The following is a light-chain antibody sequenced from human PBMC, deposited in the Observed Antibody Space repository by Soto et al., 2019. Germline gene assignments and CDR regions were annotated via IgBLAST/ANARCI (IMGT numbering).Light chain of an antibody. Sequence: QSALTQTPSASGTPGQSVTISCSGSNSNMGRNYVYWYQQVPGTAPKLLMYRNDVRPSGVPDRFTGSKSGTSASLAISGLRSEDEADYYCAVWDNSLNGVAFGGGTKLTVL. CDR1: NSNMGRNY. CDR2: RND. J-gene: IGLJ2*01. CDR3: AVWDNSLNGVA. V-gene: IGLV1-47*01.